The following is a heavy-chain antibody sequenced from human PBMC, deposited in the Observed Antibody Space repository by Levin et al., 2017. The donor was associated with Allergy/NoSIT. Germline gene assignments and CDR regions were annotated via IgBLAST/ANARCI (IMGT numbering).Heavy chain of an antibody. CDR2: VDIDGSTT. V-gene: IGHV3-74*01. J-gene: IGHJ4*02. CDR3: ARGLYGTSADTMSNY. D-gene: IGHD3-22*01. Sequence: GGSLRLSCAASGFTFSSYWMHWVRQAPGKGLAWVSRVDIDGSTTNYADSVKGRFTISRDNAENTLYLQMNSLRAEDTAFYYCARGLYGTSADTMSNYWGQGILVTVSS. CDR1: GFTFSSYW.